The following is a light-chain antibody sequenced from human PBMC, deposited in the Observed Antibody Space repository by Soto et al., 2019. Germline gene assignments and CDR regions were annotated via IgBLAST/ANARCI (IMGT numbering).Light chain of an antibody. J-gene: IGKJ2*01. CDR3: MQATQYSPYT. CDR1: QSLLHSDGNTY. CDR2: KIS. Sequence: DIVLTQTPLSSPVTLGQPASISCRSSQSLLHSDGNTYLSWLHQRPGQPPRLLIYKISNRFSGVPDRFSGSGAGTDLTLKISRVEAEDGGVYFRMQATQYSPYTFGQGTKLEIK. V-gene: IGKV2-24*01.